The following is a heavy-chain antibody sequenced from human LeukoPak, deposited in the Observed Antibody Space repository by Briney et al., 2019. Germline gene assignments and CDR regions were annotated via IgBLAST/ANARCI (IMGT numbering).Heavy chain of an antibody. V-gene: IGHV4-34*01. CDR2: INHSGST. Sequence: SETLSLTCAVYGGSFSGYYWSWIRQPPGKGLEWIGEINHSGSTNYNPSLKSRVTISVDTSKNQFSLKLSSVTAADTAVYYCARGAVPAAIYFDYWGQGTLVTVSS. D-gene: IGHD2-2*01. CDR3: ARGAVPAAIYFDY. J-gene: IGHJ4*02. CDR1: GGSFSGYY.